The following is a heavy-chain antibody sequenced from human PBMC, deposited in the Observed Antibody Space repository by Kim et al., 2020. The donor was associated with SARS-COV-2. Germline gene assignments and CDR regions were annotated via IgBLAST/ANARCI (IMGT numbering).Heavy chain of an antibody. D-gene: IGHD3-22*01. CDR1: GFTFDDYA. J-gene: IGHJ4*02. CDR3: AAWPYYYDSSGYYWNDY. Sequence: GGSLRLSCAASGFTFDDYAMHWVRQAPGKGLEWVSGISWNSGSIGYADSVKGRFTISRDNAKNSLYLQMNSLRAEDTALYYCAAWPYYYDSSGYYWNDYWGQGTLVTVSS. V-gene: IGHV3-9*01. CDR2: ISWNSGSI.